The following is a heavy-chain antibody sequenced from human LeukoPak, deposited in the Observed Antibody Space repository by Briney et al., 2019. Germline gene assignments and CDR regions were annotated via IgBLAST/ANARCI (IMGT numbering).Heavy chain of an antibody. CDR2: IYSGGST. Sequence: GGSLRLSCAASGFTVSSNYMSWVRQAPGKGLEWVSVIYSGGSTYYADSVKGRFTISRDNSKNKMYLQMNSLRAEDTAVYYCARGGGYYDFWSGYYPFDYWGQGTLVTVSS. CDR3: ARGGGYYDFWSGYYPFDY. CDR1: GFTVSSNY. J-gene: IGHJ4*02. D-gene: IGHD3-3*01. V-gene: IGHV3-53*01.